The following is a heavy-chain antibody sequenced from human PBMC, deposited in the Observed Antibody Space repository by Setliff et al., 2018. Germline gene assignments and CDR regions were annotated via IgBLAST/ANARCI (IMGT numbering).Heavy chain of an antibody. CDR2: MYHSGST. CDR1: YYSISSGYY. D-gene: IGHD1-1*01. J-gene: IGHJ4*01. V-gene: IGHV4-38-2*02. CDR3: AKDRDNRWHNFDS. Sequence: SETLSLTCAVSYYSISSGYYWGWIRQPPGKGLEWIGSMYHSGSTYYSPSLESRVTISVDMSKNHLSLKLSSVTAADTAVYYCAKDRDNRWHNFDSWGHGVLVTVSS.